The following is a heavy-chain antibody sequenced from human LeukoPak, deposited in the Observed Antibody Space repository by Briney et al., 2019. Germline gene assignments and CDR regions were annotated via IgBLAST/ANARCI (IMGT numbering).Heavy chain of an antibody. V-gene: IGHV4-59*08. CDR1: GGSLRSYY. Sequence: SETLSLTCTVSGGSLRSYYWAWIRQPPRKGLEWIGSIHYSGSSDYNPSLKSRVTISVDTSKDQFSLKLSSVTAADTAVYYCARQSYSSSWYFFDHWGQGALVTVSS. D-gene: IGHD6-13*01. CDR3: ARQSYSSSWYFFDH. CDR2: IHYSGSS. J-gene: IGHJ4*02.